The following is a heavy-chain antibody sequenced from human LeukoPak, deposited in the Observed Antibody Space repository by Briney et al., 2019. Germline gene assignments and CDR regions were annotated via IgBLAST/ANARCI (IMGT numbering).Heavy chain of an antibody. D-gene: IGHD3-10*01. J-gene: IGHJ6*03. Sequence: GESLKISCKGSGYSFPSYWIGWERQMPGKGLEWMGIIYPGDSDTRYSPSFQGQVTNSADKSISTAYLQRSSLKASDTAMYYCARQVRVFYYYMDVWGKGTTVTVSS. CDR3: ARQVRVFYYYMDV. V-gene: IGHV5-51*01. CDR1: GYSFPSYW. CDR2: IYPGDSDT.